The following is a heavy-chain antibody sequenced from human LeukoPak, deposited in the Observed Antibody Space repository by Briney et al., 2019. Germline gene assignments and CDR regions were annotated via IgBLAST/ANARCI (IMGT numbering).Heavy chain of an antibody. J-gene: IGHJ6*04. CDR1: GFTFTSSA. CDR2: IVVGSGNT. CDR3: AAEPDSRELVGYGMDV. Sequence: SVKVSCKASGFTFTSSAVQWVRQARGQRLEWIGWIVVGSGNTNYAQKFQERVTIIRDMSTSTAYMELSSLRSEDTAVYYCAAEPDSRELVGYGMDVWGKGTTVTVSS. V-gene: IGHV1-58*01. D-gene: IGHD3-10*01.